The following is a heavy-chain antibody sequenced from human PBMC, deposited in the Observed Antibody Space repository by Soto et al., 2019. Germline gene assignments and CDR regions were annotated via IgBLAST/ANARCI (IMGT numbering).Heavy chain of an antibody. CDR3: ARSAGLTILGVVINGMEV. V-gene: IGHV5-10-1*01. D-gene: IGHD3-3*01. J-gene: IGHJ6*02. CDR1: VYSFTSYW. Sequence: GESLKISCKGSVYSFTSYWISWVRQMPVKGLEWMGRIDPSDSYTNYSPSFQGHVTISADKSLSTAYLQWSSVKPSGTAMYYWARSAGLTILGVVINGMEVWGQGTKLTVSS. CDR2: IDPSDSYT.